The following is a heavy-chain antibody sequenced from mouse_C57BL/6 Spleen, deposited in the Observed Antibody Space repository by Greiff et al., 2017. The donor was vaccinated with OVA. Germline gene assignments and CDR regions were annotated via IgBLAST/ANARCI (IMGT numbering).Heavy chain of an antibody. CDR2: ISGGGGNT. V-gene: IGHV5-9*01. J-gene: IGHJ1*03. CDR3: AGHPRGYFDV. Sequence: VLLVEPGGGLVKPGGSVKLSCAASGFTFSSYSMPWVRQTPEKRLEWVATISGGGGNTYYPDSVKGRFTISRDNAKNTLYLQMSSLRSEDAALYYCAGHPRGYFDVWGTGTTVTVSS. CDR1: GFTFSSYS. D-gene: IGHD3-3*01.